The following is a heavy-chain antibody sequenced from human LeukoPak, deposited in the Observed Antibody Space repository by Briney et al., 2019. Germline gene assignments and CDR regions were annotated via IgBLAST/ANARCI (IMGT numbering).Heavy chain of an antibody. Sequence: GGSLRLSCAASGFTVSSNYMSRVRQAPGKGLEWVSVIYSGGSTYYADSVKGRFTISRDNSKNTLYLQMNSLRAEDTAVYYCARAQHELETHYYYYYMDVWGKGTTVTVSS. CDR2: IYSGGST. V-gene: IGHV3-53*01. CDR1: GFTVSSNY. D-gene: IGHD1-1*01. J-gene: IGHJ6*03. CDR3: ARAQHELETHYYYYYMDV.